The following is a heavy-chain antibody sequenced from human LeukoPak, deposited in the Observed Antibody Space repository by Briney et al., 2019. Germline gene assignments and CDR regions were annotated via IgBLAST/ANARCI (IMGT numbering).Heavy chain of an antibody. CDR3: AKDQNYYDVHFDY. D-gene: IGHD3-22*01. Sequence: PGRSLRLSCAASGFNISTYGMHWVRQAPGKGLEWVAFISHDGRDKHYADSVKGRFTISRDSSKHTLTLQVDSLRTEDTALYFCAKDQNYYDVHFDYWGRGTLVSVSS. CDR1: GFNISTYG. J-gene: IGHJ4*02. CDR2: ISHDGRDK. V-gene: IGHV3-30*18.